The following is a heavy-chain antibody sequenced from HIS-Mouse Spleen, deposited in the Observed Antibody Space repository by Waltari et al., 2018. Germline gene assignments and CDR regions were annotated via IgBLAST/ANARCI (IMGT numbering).Heavy chain of an antibody. V-gene: IGHV1-69*01. CDR1: GGTFSRYA. CDR3: ARDTVAGRRYFDY. J-gene: IGHJ4*02. CDR2: IIPIFGTA. Sequence: QVQLVQSGAEVKKPGSSVKVSCKASGGTFSRYAISWVRQAPGQGLEWMGGIIPIFGTANYAQKFQGRGTITADESTSTAYMELSSLRSEDTAVYYCARDTVAGRRYFDYWGQGTLVTVSS. D-gene: IGHD6-19*01.